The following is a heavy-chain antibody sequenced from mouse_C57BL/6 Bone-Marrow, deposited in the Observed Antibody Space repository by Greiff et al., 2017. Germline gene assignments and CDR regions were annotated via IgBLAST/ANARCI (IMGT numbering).Heavy chain of an antibody. D-gene: IGHD1-1*01. CDR3: AREAITTVVVPYAMDY. Sequence: VQLQQSGAELVMPGASVKLSCKASGYTFTSYWMHWVKQRPGQGLEWIGEIDPSDSYTNYNQKFKGKSTLTVDKSSSTAYMQLSSLTSEDSAVYYCAREAITTVVVPYAMDYWGQGTSVTVSS. CDR1: GYTFTSYW. CDR2: IDPSDSYT. J-gene: IGHJ4*01. V-gene: IGHV1-69*01.